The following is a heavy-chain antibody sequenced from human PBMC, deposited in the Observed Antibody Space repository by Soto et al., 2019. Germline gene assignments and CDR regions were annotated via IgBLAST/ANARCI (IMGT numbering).Heavy chain of an antibody. Sequence: ASVKVSCKASGGTFSSYAISWVRQAPGQGLEWMGGIIPIFGTANYAQKFQGRVTITADESTSTAYMELSSLRSEDTAVYYCAGLDYYDSSGYWSHAFDIWGQGTMVTVSS. J-gene: IGHJ3*02. CDR3: AGLDYYDSSGYWSHAFDI. CDR2: IIPIFGTA. CDR1: GGTFSSYA. D-gene: IGHD3-22*01. V-gene: IGHV1-69*13.